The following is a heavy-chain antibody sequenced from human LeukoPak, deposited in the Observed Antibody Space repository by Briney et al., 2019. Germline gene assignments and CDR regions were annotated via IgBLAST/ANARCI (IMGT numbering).Heavy chain of an antibody. CDR1: GYTFTSYD. D-gene: IGHD2-2*01. Sequence: ASVKVSCKASGYTFTSYDINWVRQATGQGLEWMGWMYPNSGNTGYAQKFQGRVTMTRNTSISTAYMELSSLRSEDTAVYYCARGIGDIVVVPAASGLDYWGQGTLVTVSS. J-gene: IGHJ4*02. V-gene: IGHV1-8*01. CDR2: MYPNSGNT. CDR3: ARGIGDIVVVPAASGLDY.